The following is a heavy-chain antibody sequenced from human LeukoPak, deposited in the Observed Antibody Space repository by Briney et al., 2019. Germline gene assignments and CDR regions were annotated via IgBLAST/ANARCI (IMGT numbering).Heavy chain of an antibody. CDR3: ARYEWEIRRGFDY. Sequence: SETLSLTCTVSGGSISSHYWSWIRQPPGKGLEWIGYIYYSGSTNYNPSLKSRVTISVDTSKNQFSLKLSSVTAADTAVYYCARYEWEIRRGFDYWGQGTLVTVSS. CDR2: IYYSGST. CDR1: GGSISSHY. D-gene: IGHD1-26*01. V-gene: IGHV4-59*11. J-gene: IGHJ4*02.